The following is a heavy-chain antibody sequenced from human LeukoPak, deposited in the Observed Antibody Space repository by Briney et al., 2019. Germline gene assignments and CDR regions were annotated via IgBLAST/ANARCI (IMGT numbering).Heavy chain of an antibody. V-gene: IGHV1-3*03. D-gene: IGHD6-19*01. CDR2: INAGNGNT. CDR1: GYTFTSYA. J-gene: IGHJ5*02. CDR3: ARGGAVAGKNNWFDP. Sequence: ASVKVSCKAPGYTFTSYAMHWVRQAPGQRLEWMGWINAGNGNTKYSQEFQGRVTITRDTSASTAYMELSSLRSEDMAVYYCARGGAVAGKNNWFDPWGQGTLVTVSS.